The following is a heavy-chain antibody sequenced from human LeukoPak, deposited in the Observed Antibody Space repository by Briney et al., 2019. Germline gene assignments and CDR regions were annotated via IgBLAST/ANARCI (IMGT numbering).Heavy chain of an antibody. Sequence: ASVKVSCKASGYTFTGYYMHWVRQAPGQGLEWMGWINPNSGGTNYAQKFQGRVTMTRDTSISTAYMELSRLRSDDTAVYYCAREMVWFGELLSTYGMDVWGQGTTVTVSS. D-gene: IGHD3-10*01. CDR1: GYTFTGYY. J-gene: IGHJ6*02. CDR2: INPNSGGT. V-gene: IGHV1-2*02. CDR3: AREMVWFGELLSTYGMDV.